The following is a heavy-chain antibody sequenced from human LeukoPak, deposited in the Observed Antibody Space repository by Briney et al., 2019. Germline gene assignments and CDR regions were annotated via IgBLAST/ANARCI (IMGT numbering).Heavy chain of an antibody. J-gene: IGHJ4*02. Sequence: GASVKVSCKASGYTFTSYGISWVRQAPGQGLEWVGRIIPILGIANYAQKFQGRVTITADKSTSTAYMELSSLRSEDTAVYYCASLIVATTHFDYWGQGTLVTVSS. V-gene: IGHV1-69*04. CDR3: ASLIVATTHFDY. D-gene: IGHD5-12*01. CDR1: GYTFTSYG. CDR2: IIPILGIA.